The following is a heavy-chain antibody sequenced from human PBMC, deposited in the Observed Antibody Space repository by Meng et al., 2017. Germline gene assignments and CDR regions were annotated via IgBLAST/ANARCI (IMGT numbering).Heavy chain of an antibody. CDR3: VRGKQWLMDY. V-gene: IGHV3-30*03. CDR2: ISDYCCNE. D-gene: IGHD6-19*01. Sequence: GLEWMAVISDYCCNEDYADSVKGRFTISRDNSKNTLYLQMNSLRPEDTAIYYCVRGKQWLMDYWGQGTLVTVSS. J-gene: IGHJ4*02.